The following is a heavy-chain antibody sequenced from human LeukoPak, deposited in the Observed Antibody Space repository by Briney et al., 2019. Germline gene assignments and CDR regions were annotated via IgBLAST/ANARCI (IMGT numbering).Heavy chain of an antibody. J-gene: IGHJ5*02. CDR2: ISAYNGNT. Sequence: ASVKVSCKASGYTFTSYGISWVRQAPGQGREWMGWISAYNGNTNYAQKLQGRVTMTTDTSTSTAYMELRSLRSDDTAVYYCARGVSEDSSSWYSNWFDPWGQGTLVTVSS. CDR3: ARGVSEDSSSWYSNWFDP. CDR1: GYTFTSYG. V-gene: IGHV1-18*01. D-gene: IGHD6-13*01.